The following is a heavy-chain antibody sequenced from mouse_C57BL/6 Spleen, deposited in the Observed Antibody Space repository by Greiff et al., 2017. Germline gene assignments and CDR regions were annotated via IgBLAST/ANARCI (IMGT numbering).Heavy chain of an antibody. D-gene: IGHD2-2*01. CDR1: GYSFTDYN. CDR2: INPNYGTT. J-gene: IGHJ4*01. CDR3: ATYGYDEGYYAMDY. V-gene: IGHV1-39*01. Sequence: VQLKESGPELVKPGASVKISCKASGYSFTDYNMTWVKQSNGKSLEWIGVINPNYGTTSYNQKFKGKATLTVDQSSSTAYMQLNSLTSEDSAVYYCATYGYDEGYYAMDYWGQGTSVTVSS.